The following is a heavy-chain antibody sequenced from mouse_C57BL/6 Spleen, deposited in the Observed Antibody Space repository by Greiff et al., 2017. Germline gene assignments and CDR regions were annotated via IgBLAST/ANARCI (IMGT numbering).Heavy chain of an antibody. V-gene: IGHV1-52*01. CDR1: GYTFTSYW. J-gene: IGHJ4*01. CDR3: ARRTPYAMDY. CDR2: IDPSDSET. Sequence: QVQLQQPGAELVRPGSSVKLSCKASGYTFTSYWMHWVKQRPIQGLEWIGNIDPSDSETHYNQKFKGKATLTVDKSSSTAYMELRSLTSEDTAVYYCARRTPYAMDYWGQGTSVTVSS.